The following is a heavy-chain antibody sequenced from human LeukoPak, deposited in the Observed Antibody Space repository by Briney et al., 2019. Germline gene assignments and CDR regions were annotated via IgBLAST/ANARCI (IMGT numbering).Heavy chain of an antibody. J-gene: IGHJ4*02. CDR1: GFTFSSYA. CDR2: IKPDGGQK. Sequence: PGGSLRLSCAASGFTFSSYAMSWVRQAPGKGLEWVANIKPDGGQKDYVDSVKDRFTISRDNAKNSVFLQMNNLRVEDTAVYYCASSKVWESYRYFDYWGQGSLVTVS. V-gene: IGHV3-7*01. D-gene: IGHD3-16*02. CDR3: ASSKVWESYRYFDY.